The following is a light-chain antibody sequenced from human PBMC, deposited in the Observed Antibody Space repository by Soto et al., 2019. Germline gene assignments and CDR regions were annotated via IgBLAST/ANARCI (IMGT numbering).Light chain of an antibody. CDR2: DVS. CDR3: SSFTSTSTNYV. CDR1: SSDVGGYNH. J-gene: IGLJ1*01. V-gene: IGLV2-14*01. Sequence: QSALTQPASVSGSPGQSITISCTGTSSDVGGYNHVSWYQQHPGKAPKLMIYDVSNRPSGVSNRFSGSKSGNTASLTISGLQPEDGADYYCSSFTSTSTNYVFGTGTKLTVL.